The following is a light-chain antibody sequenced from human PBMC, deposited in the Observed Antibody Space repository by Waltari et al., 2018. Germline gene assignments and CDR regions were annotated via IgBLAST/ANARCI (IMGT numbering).Light chain of an antibody. V-gene: IGLV2-14*01. CDR2: AVS. CDR1: SSDVGSYNY. CDR3: TSYTSSNTYV. J-gene: IGLJ1*01. Sequence: QSALTQPASVSGSRGQSITISCTGTSSDVGSYNYVSWYQQHPGKAPKLMIYAVSKRPSGVSNRFSGSKSGNTASLTISGLQAEDEADYYCTSYTSSNTYVFGTGTKVTVL.